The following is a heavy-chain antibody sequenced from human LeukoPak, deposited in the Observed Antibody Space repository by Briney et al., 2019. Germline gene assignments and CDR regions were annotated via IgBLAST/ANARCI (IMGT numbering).Heavy chain of an antibody. CDR1: GGSISSYY. Sequence: SETLSLTCTVSGGSISSYYWSWIRQPPGKGLEWIGYIYYSGSTNYNPSLKSRVTTSVDTSKNQFSLKLSSVTAADTAVYYCARSSWIQLWLVWGQGTMVTVSS. V-gene: IGHV4-59*01. D-gene: IGHD5-18*01. CDR2: IYYSGST. J-gene: IGHJ3*01. CDR3: ARSSWIQLWLV.